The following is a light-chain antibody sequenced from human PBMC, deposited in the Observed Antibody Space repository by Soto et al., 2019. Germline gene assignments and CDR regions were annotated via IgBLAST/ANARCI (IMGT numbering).Light chain of an antibody. J-gene: IGLJ2*01. CDR3: SSYTSSSPYVV. CDR1: SSDVGGYNY. V-gene: IGLV2-14*01. Sequence: QSALTQPASVSESPGQSITISCTGASSDVGGYNYVSWYQQHPGKAPKLMIYDVSNRPSGVSNRFSGSKSGNTASLTISGLQAEDEADYYRSSYTSSSPYVVFGGGTKLTVL. CDR2: DVS.